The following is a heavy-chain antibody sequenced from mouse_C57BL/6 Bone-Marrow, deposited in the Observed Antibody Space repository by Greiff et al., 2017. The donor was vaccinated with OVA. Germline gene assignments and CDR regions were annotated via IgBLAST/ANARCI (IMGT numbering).Heavy chain of an antibody. J-gene: IGHJ1*03. Sequence: VQLKQSGAELVRPGASVKLSCTASGFNIKDDYMHWVKQRPEQGLEWIGWIDPENGDTEYASKFQGKATITADTSSNTAYLQLSSLTSEDTAVDYCTDYGSPYFDGWGTGTTVTVSS. CDR1: GFNIKDDY. V-gene: IGHV14-4*01. CDR2: IDPENGDT. D-gene: IGHD1-1*01. CDR3: TDYGSPYFDG.